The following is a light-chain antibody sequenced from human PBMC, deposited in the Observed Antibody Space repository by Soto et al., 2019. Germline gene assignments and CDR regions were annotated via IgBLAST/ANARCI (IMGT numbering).Light chain of an antibody. CDR2: CAT. J-gene: IGKJ1*01. CDR3: QQYDFSWT. V-gene: IGKV3-20*01. CDR1: QSVGSNY. Sequence: EIVLTQSPGTLSLSPGERATLSCRASQSVGSNYLAWYQQKPGQAPRLLIYCATSRATGIPDRFSGSGSATDFTLNISRLEPEDFAVYYCQQYDFSWTFGQGTKVDIK.